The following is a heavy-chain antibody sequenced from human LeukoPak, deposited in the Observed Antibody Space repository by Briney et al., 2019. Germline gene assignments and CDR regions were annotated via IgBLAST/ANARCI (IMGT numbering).Heavy chain of an antibody. V-gene: IGHV3-23*01. D-gene: IGHD1-14*01. CDR1: GFTFSSYA. CDR2: ISGSGGST. J-gene: IGHJ4*02. Sequence: GSLRPSWAASGFTFSSYAMSRVRQAPGKGLEGVSAISGSGGSTYYADSVKGRFTISRDNSKNTLYLQMNSLRAEDTAVYYCAKTASGTRTPFDYWGQGTLVTVSS. CDR3: AKTASGTRTPFDY.